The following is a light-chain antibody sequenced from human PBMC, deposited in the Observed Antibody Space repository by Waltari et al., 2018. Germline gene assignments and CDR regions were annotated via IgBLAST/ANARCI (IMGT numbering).Light chain of an antibody. CDR3: SSYTSSSTWV. CDR2: DVS. CDR1: SSDVGGYNY. J-gene: IGLJ3*02. Sequence: QSALTQPASVSESPGQSITISCTGTSSDVGGYNYVSWYQQHIGKAPKLMIYDVSKRPSGVSNRCSGSKAGNTASLTISGLQAEDEADYYCSSYTSSSTWVFGGGTKLTVL. V-gene: IGLV2-14*01.